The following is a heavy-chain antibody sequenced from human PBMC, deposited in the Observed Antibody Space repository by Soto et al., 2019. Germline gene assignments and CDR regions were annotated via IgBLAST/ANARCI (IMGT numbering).Heavy chain of an antibody. J-gene: IGHJ5*02. Sequence: EVQLLASGGGLVQPGGSLRLSCAASGFTFSSYAMSWVRQAPGKGLEWVSAISGSGGSTYYADSVKGRFTISRDNSKNTLYLQMNSLRAEDTAVYYCAKEPRGSSWFKNWFDPWGQGTLVTVSS. CDR3: AKEPRGSSWFKNWFDP. V-gene: IGHV3-23*01. CDR2: ISGSGGST. D-gene: IGHD6-13*01. CDR1: GFTFSSYA.